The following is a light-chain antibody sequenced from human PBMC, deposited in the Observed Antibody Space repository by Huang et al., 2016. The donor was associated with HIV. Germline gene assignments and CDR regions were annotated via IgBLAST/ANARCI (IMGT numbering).Light chain of an antibody. Sequence: EIVLTQSPATLSLSPGERATLSCRASQSVSTYLAWFQQKPCQAPRLLIFDASNRATGIPARFSGSGSGTDFTLTISSLEPEDFAVYFCQQRSSWPSFSFGGGTKVEIK. CDR1: QSVSTY. V-gene: IGKV3-11*01. CDR2: DAS. J-gene: IGKJ4*01. CDR3: QQRSSWPSFS.